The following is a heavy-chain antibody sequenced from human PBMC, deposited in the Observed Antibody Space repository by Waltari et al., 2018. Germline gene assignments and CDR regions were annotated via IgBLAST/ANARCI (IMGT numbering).Heavy chain of an antibody. CDR2: LYSGGGT. V-gene: IGHV3-53*01. J-gene: IGHJ4*02. CDR3: ARLKQLVYYFDS. CDR1: GFSVTSNY. D-gene: IGHD1-1*01. Sequence: EVQLVESGGGLIQPGGSLRLSCAVSGFSVTSNYLTWLRPAPGKGLGWVAVLYSGGGTYYTDSVKGRFTISRDNSNNTLDLQMTGLRADDTAVYFCARLKQLVYYFDSWGQGTQVTVSS.